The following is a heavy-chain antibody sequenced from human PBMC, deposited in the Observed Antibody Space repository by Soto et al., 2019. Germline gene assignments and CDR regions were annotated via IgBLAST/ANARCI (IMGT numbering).Heavy chain of an antibody. Sequence: QVQLVQSGAEVKKPGASVKVSCKASGYSFTSYDINWVRQATGQGLEWMGWMNPNSGNTGYAQKFQGRVTMTRNTSVSTAYMELSSLRSEDTAVYYCARERSSGWYVDYWGQGTLVTVSS. CDR2: MNPNSGNT. V-gene: IGHV1-8*01. CDR3: ARERSSGWYVDY. CDR1: GYSFTSYD. D-gene: IGHD6-19*01. J-gene: IGHJ4*02.